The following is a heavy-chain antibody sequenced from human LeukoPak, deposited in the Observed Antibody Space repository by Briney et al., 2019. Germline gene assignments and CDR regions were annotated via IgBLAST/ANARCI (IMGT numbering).Heavy chain of an antibody. D-gene: IGHD6-19*01. CDR1: GFTFSSYE. CDR2: ISSSGSTI. Sequence: QSGGSLRLSCAASGFTFSSYEMNWVHQAPGKGLEWVSYISSSGSTIYYADSVKGRFTISRDNAKNSLYLQMNSLRAEDTAVYYCARGDPIGSGWYKSYYNYGMDVWGQGTTVTVSS. CDR3: ARGDPIGSGWYKSYYNYGMDV. V-gene: IGHV3-48*03. J-gene: IGHJ6*02.